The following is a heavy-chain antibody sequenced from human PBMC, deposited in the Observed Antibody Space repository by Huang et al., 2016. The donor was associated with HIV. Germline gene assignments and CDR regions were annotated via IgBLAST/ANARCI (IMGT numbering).Heavy chain of an antibody. CDR3: ASAAGCYNPNYHYYYYYMDV. CDR1: GGSISSGSYY. D-gene: IGHD6-13*01. CDR2: IYSSGST. J-gene: IGHJ6*03. Sequence: QAQLQESGPGLVKPSQTMYLTCTVSGGSISSGSYYWTWIRQPAGKGLEWIGHIYSSGSTNCNPPLNSRVTWSVDTSKNQFSLKVSSVTAADTAVYYCASAAGCYNPNYHYYYYYMDVWGKGTTVTVSS. V-gene: IGHV4-61*09.